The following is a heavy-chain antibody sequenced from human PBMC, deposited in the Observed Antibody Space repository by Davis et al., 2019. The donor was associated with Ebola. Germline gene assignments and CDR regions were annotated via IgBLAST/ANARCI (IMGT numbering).Heavy chain of an antibody. Sequence: AASVKVSCKASGYSFTPYTIHWVRQAPGQRLEWMGWINAGNGNTKYSQKFQGRVTITRDTSANTAYMELSSLRSADTAVYSCARDWARSFDYWRQVTLVTVSS. V-gene: IGHV1-3*01. D-gene: IGHD7-27*01. J-gene: IGHJ4*02. CDR3: ARDWARSFDY. CDR2: INAGNGNT. CDR1: GYSFTPYT.